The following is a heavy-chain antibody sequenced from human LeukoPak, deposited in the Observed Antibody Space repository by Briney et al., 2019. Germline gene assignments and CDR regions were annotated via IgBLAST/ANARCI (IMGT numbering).Heavy chain of an antibody. J-gene: IGHJ4*02. V-gene: IGHV3-30*02. Sequence: GGSLRLSCAASGFIFTGFGMHWVRQAPGKGLEWVAFIRYDGSNEYYADAVKGRFTISRDISQNTLYLQMNSLRAEDTAVYYCAKDGDNFGIDYWGPGTLVTVSS. D-gene: IGHD2-21*02. CDR3: AKDGDNFGIDY. CDR1: GFIFTGFG. CDR2: IRYDGSNE.